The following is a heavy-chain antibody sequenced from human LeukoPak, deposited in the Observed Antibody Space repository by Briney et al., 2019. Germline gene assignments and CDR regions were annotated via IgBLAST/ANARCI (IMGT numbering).Heavy chain of an antibody. J-gene: IGHJ4*02. V-gene: IGHV4-61*01. Sequence: SETLSLTCTVSGGSVSSGSYYWSWIRQPPGKGLEWIGYIYYSGSNDYNPSLKSRVTISVDTSKNQFSLKLSSVTAADTAVYYCARSIMITSQFDYWGQGTLVTVSS. CDR2: IYYSGSN. CDR1: GGSVSSGSYY. D-gene: IGHD3-16*01. CDR3: ARSIMITSQFDY.